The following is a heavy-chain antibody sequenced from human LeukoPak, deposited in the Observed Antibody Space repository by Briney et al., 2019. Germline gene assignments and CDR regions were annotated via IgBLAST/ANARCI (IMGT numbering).Heavy chain of an antibody. D-gene: IGHD6-13*01. J-gene: IGHJ4*02. CDR2: IYYGGST. V-gene: IGHV4-59*04. Sequence: SETLSLTCAVYGGSISHYYWSWIRQPPGKGLEWIGNIYYGGSTYYNPSLKSRVTISVETSKNQFSLKLTSVTAADTAVYYCAGHRVAAAGYYFYYWGQGTLVTVSS. CDR3: AGHRVAAAGYYFYY. CDR1: GGSISHYY.